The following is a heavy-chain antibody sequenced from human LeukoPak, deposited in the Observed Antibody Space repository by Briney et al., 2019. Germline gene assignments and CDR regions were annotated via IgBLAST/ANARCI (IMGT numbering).Heavy chain of an antibody. CDR1: GCSMSSYY. J-gene: IGHJ3*02. V-gene: IGHV4-59*12. D-gene: IGHD1-26*01. CDR3: ARGSYSWGAFDI. CDR2: IYYSGST. Sequence: SETLSLTCTVSGCSMSSYYLSWIRQPPGKGLEWIGYIYYSGSTYYNPSLKSRVTISVDKTKNQFSLKLNSVSAADTAVYYCARGSYSWGAFDIWGQGTMVTVSS.